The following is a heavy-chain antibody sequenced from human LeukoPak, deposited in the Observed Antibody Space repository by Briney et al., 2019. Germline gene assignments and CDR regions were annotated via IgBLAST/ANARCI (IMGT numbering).Heavy chain of an antibody. CDR2: ISSSSSYI. V-gene: IGHV3-21*01. Sequence: GGSLRLSCAASGFTFSSYSMNWVRQAPGKGLEWVSSISSSSSYIYYADSVKGRFTISRGNAKNSLYLQMNSLRAEDTAVYYCARGRAGYGVDYWGQGTLVTVSS. CDR3: ARGRAGYGVDY. D-gene: IGHD5-12*01. CDR1: GFTFSSYS. J-gene: IGHJ4*02.